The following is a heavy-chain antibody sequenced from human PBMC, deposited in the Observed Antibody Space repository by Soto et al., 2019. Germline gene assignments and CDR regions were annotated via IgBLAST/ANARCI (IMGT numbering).Heavy chain of an antibody. V-gene: IGHV4-30-4*01. Sequence: SETLSLTCTVSGDSISSADYHWSWIRQTPGKGLEWIGHIFYSGTTCYNPSLKSRLTISVDTSKNHLSLRLTSVTAADTAVYYCARDLWVEPELYYYGMDVWGQGTTVTVSS. J-gene: IGHJ6*02. CDR2: IFYSGTT. CDR3: ARDLWVEPELYYYGMDV. D-gene: IGHD1-1*01. CDR1: GDSISSADYH.